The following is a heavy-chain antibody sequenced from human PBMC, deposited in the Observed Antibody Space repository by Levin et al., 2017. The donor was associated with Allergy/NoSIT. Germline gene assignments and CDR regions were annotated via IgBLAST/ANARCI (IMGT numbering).Heavy chain of an antibody. Sequence: SETLSLTCAVSGDSISSGGYSWSWIRQPPGKGLERIGNIYLSGSTYYNPSLKSRVTISVDRSKNQFSLNLSSVTAADTAVYYCARVAGYSYGYYFDYWGPGTLVTVSS. J-gene: IGHJ4*02. V-gene: IGHV4-30-2*01. D-gene: IGHD5-18*01. CDR3: ARVAGYSYGYYFDY. CDR2: IYLSGST. CDR1: GDSISSGGYS.